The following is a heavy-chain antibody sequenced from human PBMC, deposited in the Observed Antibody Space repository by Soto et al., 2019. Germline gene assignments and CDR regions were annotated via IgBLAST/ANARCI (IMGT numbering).Heavy chain of an antibody. CDR1: GFTLSTSG. D-gene: IGHD6-13*01. CDR2: IWSDGSNT. V-gene: IGHV3-33*01. Sequence: GGSLRLSCVASGFTLSTSGMHWVRQAPGKGLEWVAVIWSDGSNTYYGDSVKGRFTISRDDSKNTLYLQMNSLRAEDTSVYYCATSGSSWYELDKWGQGTLVTVSS. J-gene: IGHJ4*02. CDR3: ATSGSSWYELDK.